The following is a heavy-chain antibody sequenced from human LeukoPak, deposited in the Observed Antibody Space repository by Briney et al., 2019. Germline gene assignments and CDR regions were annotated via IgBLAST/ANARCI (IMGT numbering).Heavy chain of an antibody. CDR3: ARDMEGMDV. D-gene: IGHD1-1*01. V-gene: IGHV4-31*03. J-gene: IGHJ6*02. CDR2: IYYSGST. CDR1: GGSISRGGYY. Sequence: PSQTLSLTCTVSGGSISRGGYYWSWIRQHPGKGLEWIGYIYYSGSTYYNPSLKSRVTISVDMSKNQFALKLSSVTAADTAGYYCARDMEGMDVWGQGTTVTVSS.